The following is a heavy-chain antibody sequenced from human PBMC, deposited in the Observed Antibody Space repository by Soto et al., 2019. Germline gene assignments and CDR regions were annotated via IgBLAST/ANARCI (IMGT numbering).Heavy chain of an antibody. D-gene: IGHD1-26*01. Sequence: EVQLVESGGGLVQPGGSLRLSCAASGFTFSSYSMNWVRQAPGKGLEWVSYISSSSSTIYYADSVKGRFTISKYNAKNSLYLQLNSLRDEDTAVYYCAREGGNLNWFDPWGQGTLVTMSA. CDR1: GFTFSSYS. J-gene: IGHJ5*02. CDR2: ISSSSSTI. CDR3: AREGGNLNWFDP. V-gene: IGHV3-48*02.